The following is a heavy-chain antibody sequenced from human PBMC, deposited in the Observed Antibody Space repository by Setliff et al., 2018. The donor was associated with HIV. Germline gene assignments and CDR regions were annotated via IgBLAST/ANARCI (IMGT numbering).Heavy chain of an antibody. Sequence: SETLSLTCAVSGGSISSSNWWSWVRQPPGKGLEWIGEIYHSGSANYNPSLKSRVIISIDKSKNKFSLKVSSVTAADTAVYYCARGESSGWYRGGMDVWGQGTTVTVSS. CDR1: GGSISSSNW. V-gene: IGHV4-4*02. J-gene: IGHJ6*02. CDR2: IYHSGSA. D-gene: IGHD6-19*01. CDR3: ARGESSGWYRGGMDV.